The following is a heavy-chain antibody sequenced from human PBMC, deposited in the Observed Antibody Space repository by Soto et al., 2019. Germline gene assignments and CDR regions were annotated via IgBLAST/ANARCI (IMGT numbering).Heavy chain of an antibody. CDR2: ISGSGGST. D-gene: IGHD3-22*01. Sequence: HPGGSLRLSCAASGFTFSSYAMSWVRQAPGKGLEWVSAISGSGGSTYYADSVKGRFTMSRDNSKNTLYLQMSSLRAEDTAFYYCATGRVYYDSSGLLQGRYWGQGTLVTVSS. CDR3: ATGRVYYDSSGLLQGRY. CDR1: GFTFSSYA. V-gene: IGHV3-23*01. J-gene: IGHJ4*01.